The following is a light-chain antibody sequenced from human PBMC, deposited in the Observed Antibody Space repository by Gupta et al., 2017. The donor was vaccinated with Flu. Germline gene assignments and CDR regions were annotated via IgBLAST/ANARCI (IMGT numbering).Light chain of an antibody. CDR2: DAS. V-gene: IGKV1-39*01. CDR1: QSITTS. J-gene: IGKJ2*03. Sequence: DIQMTHPPSSLSASVGDRVTITGRASQSITTSLNWYQQRSGKGPKLLIYDASTLQSGVPSRFSGSGSGTDCTLTISRLQPEDLDTYYCQQSYNTRYSFGQGSKLEIK. CDR3: QQSYNTRYS.